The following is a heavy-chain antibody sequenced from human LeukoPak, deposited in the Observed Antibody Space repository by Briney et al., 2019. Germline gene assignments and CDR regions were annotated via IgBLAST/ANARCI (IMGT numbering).Heavy chain of an antibody. CDR3: ARTGYSSSWSNFDY. CDR1: GXSISSSSYY. CDR2: IYYSGST. Sequence: SETLSLTRTVSGXSISSSSYYWGWIRQPPGKGLEWIGSIYYSGSTYYNPSLKSRVTISVDTSKNQFSLKLSSVTAADTAVYSCARTGYSSSWSNFDYWGQGTLVTVSS. D-gene: IGHD6-13*01. V-gene: IGHV4-39*01. J-gene: IGHJ4*02.